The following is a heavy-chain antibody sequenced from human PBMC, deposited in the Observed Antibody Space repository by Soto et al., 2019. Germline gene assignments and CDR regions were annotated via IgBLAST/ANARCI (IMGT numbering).Heavy chain of an antibody. CDR1: GFTFSSYA. CDR3: AKGFEGSWIQPWLSGAFDI. J-gene: IGHJ3*02. Sequence: EVQLLESAGGLVQPGGSLGLSCAASGFTFSSYAMSWVRQAPGKGLEWVSTISGSGGSTYYADSVKGRFTISRDNSKNTLYLQMNSLRAEDTAVYYCAKGFEGSWIQPWLSGAFDIWAQGTMVTVSS. CDR2: ISGSGGST. V-gene: IGHV3-23*01. D-gene: IGHD5-18*01.